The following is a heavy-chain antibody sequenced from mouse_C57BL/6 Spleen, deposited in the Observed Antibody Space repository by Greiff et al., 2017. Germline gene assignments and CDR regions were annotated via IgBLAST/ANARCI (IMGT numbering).Heavy chain of an antibody. Sequence: QVQLQQSGAELVKPGASVKISCKASGYAFSSYWMNWVKQRPGKGLEWIGQIYPGDGDTNYNGKFKGKATLTADKSSSTAYMQLSSLTSEDSAVYFCAREGTTVVDSWFAYWGQGTLVTVSA. V-gene: IGHV1-80*01. CDR2: IYPGDGDT. CDR3: AREGTTVVDSWFAY. J-gene: IGHJ3*01. D-gene: IGHD1-1*01. CDR1: GYAFSSYW.